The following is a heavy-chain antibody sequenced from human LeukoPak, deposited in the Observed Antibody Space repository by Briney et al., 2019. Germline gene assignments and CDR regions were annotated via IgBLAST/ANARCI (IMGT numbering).Heavy chain of an antibody. J-gene: IGHJ6*03. V-gene: IGHV4-30-4*08. D-gene: IGHD1-26*01. CDR3: ARDPNKVGAMDYYYYMDV. CDR1: GGSISSGDYY. Sequence: PSQTLSLTCTVSGGSISSGDYYWSWIRQPPGKGLEWIGYIYYSGSTYYNPSLKSRVTISVDTSKNQFSLKLSSVTAADTAVYYCARDPNKVGAMDYYYYMDVWGKGTTVTVSS. CDR2: IYYSGST.